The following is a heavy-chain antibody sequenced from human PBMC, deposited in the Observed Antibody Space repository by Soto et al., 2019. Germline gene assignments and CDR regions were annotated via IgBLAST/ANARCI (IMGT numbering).Heavy chain of an antibody. Sequence: PWETLSLTCAVSGDSISRGGYSWTWIRQPPGKALEWIGNIYDSGSTSYNPSLKSRVTISVDRSKNQFSLKLTSVTAADTAVYFCARGSSSYYDYGMDVWGQGTTVTVSS. CDR1: GDSISRGGYS. V-gene: IGHV4-30-2*01. CDR2: IYDSGST. D-gene: IGHD6-6*01. J-gene: IGHJ6*02. CDR3: ARGSSSYYDYGMDV.